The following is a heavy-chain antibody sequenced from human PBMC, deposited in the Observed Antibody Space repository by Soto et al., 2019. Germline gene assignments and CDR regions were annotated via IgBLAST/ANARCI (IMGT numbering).Heavy chain of an antibody. CDR1: GYSISSGYY. CDR2: IYHSGST. J-gene: IGHJ6*02. CDR3: ARDQLYCSSTSCSRPYYYYGMDV. Sequence: SETLSLTCAVSGYSISSGYYWGWIRQPPGKGLEWIGSIYHSGSTYYNPSLKSRVTISVDTSKNQFSLKLSSVTAADTAVYYCARDQLYCSSTSCSRPYYYYGMDVWGQGTTVTVSS. V-gene: IGHV4-38-2*02. D-gene: IGHD2-2*01.